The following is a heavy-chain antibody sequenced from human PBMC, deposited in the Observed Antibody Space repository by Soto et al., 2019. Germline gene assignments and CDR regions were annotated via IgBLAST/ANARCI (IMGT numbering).Heavy chain of an antibody. V-gene: IGHV2-5*02. D-gene: IGHD5-18*01. J-gene: IGHJ5*02. CDR3: AHKGGFGYPES. CDR2: VYWDDDK. CDR1: GFSVTTSGVG. Sequence: QITLKESGPMLVKPTQALTLTCTCSGFSVTTSGVGVGWIRQPPGKALEWLVLVYWDDDKRYSPSLTNRLTLFRDTSKNQVVLTLTNVDPTDTGTYFCAHKGGFGYPESWGQGIMVTVSS.